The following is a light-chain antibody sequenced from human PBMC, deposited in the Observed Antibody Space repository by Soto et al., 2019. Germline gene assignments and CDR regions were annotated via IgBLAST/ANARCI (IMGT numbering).Light chain of an antibody. CDR2: EGT. V-gene: IGLV2-23*01. CDR1: SSDVGSYNL. J-gene: IGLJ2*01. CDR3: STYAGRVV. Sequence: QAVLTQPASVSGSPGQSITISCTGTSSDVGSYNLVSWYQQHPGKAPKLMIYEGTNRPSGVSNRFSGSKSGNTASLTISGLQAEDEAHYYCSTYAGRVVFGGGTKLTVL.